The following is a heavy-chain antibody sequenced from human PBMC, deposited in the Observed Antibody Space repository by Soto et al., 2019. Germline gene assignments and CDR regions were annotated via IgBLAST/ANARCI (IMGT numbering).Heavy chain of an antibody. CDR1: GFTFSSYA. V-gene: IGHV3-23*01. Sequence: EVQLLESGGGLAQPGGSRTLSCAAPGFTFSSYAMSWVRQAPGKGLGWVSAISGSGGSAHYADSVKGRFTVSRDNSKNTLYLQMNSLRAEDTAVYYCAKVGGEQLGHYYYYGMDVWGQGTTVTVSS. CDR2: ISGSGGSA. D-gene: IGHD6-6*01. J-gene: IGHJ6*02. CDR3: AKVGGEQLGHYYYYGMDV.